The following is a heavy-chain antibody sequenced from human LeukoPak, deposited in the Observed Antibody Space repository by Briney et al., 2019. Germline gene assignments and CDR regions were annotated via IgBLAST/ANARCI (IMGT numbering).Heavy chain of an antibody. D-gene: IGHD6-13*01. Sequence: SETLSLTCTVSGGPISSYYWSWIRQPPGKGLEWIGYIYYSGSTNYNPSLKSRVTISVDTSKNQFSLKLSSVTAADTAVYYCARNTGIAAAGNPSYYYYYYMDVWGKGTTVTVSS. V-gene: IGHV4-59*08. CDR1: GGPISSYY. CDR3: ARNTGIAAAGNPSYYYYYYMDV. J-gene: IGHJ6*03. CDR2: IYYSGST.